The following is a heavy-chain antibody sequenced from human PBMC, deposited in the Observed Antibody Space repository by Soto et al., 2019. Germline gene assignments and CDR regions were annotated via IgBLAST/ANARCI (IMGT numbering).Heavy chain of an antibody. CDR3: TRSAGSGGVMGGFDY. CDR1: GGTFNMYA. D-gene: IGHD3-16*01. V-gene: IGHV1-69*01. Sequence: QGQLVQSGAELKKPGSAVKVSCKASGGTFNMYAMNWVRQAPGQGPEWMGGTIPALETTNYAQKFQGRVTITVDESTNTAYLSLSSLTADDTAVYYCTRSAGSGGVMGGFDYWGQGTLVGVSS. CDR2: TIPALETT. J-gene: IGHJ4*02.